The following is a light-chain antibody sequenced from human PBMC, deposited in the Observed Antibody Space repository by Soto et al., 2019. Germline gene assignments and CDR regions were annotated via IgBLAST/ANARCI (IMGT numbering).Light chain of an antibody. CDR3: MQALQTPYT. Sequence: EIVMTQSPPSLTVIPGEPASISCRARQRLLHSNGNTFLDWYLQKPGQSPQLMIYLGSNRASGVPDRVSGSEAGTDFTLKISRVEAEDVEVYYCMQALQTPYTFGQGTKLEIK. V-gene: IGKV2-28*01. J-gene: IGKJ2*01. CDR2: LGS. CDR1: QRLLHSNGNTF.